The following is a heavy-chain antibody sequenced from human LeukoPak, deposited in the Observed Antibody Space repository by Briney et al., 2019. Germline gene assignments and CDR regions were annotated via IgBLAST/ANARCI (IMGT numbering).Heavy chain of an antibody. Sequence: GGSLRLSCAASGFSFSDYGMHWVRQAPGKGLEWVAVISYDGSNKYYADSVKGRFTISRDNSKNTLYLQMNSLRAEDTAVYYCAKDRKVGATTGWFDPWGQGTLVTVSS. D-gene: IGHD1-26*01. CDR2: ISYDGSNK. CDR3: AKDRKVGATTGWFDP. CDR1: GFSFSDYG. V-gene: IGHV3-30*18. J-gene: IGHJ5*02.